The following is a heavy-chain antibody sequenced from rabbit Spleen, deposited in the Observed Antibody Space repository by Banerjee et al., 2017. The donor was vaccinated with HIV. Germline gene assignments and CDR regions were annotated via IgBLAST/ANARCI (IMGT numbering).Heavy chain of an antibody. Sequence: QQLVESAGGLVQPGGSLKLSCKASGFTLSSYYMNWVRQAPGKGLEWIGYIDPVFGITYYANWVSGRFSISRENAQNTVFLQMTSLTAADTATYFCARDGAGGSYFALWGQGTLVTVS. D-gene: IGHD8-1*01. J-gene: IGHJ4*01. CDR1: GFTLSSYY. CDR3: ARDGAGGSYFAL. V-gene: IGHV1S7*01. CDR2: IDPVFGIT.